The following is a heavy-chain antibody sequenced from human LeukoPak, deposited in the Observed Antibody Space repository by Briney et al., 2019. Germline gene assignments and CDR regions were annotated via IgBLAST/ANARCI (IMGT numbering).Heavy chain of an antibody. J-gene: IGHJ6*02. V-gene: IGHV3-48*03. CDR3: AKEDYYYYGMDV. Sequence: GGSLRLSCAASGFTFSSYEMNWVRQAPGKGLEWVSYISSSGSTIYYADSVKGRFTISRDNAKNSLYLQMNSLRAEDTAVYYCAKEDYYYYGMDVWGQGTTVTVSS. CDR1: GFTFSSYE. CDR2: ISSSGSTI.